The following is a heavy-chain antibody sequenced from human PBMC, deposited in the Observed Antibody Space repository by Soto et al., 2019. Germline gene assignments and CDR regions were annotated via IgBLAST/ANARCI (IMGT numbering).Heavy chain of an antibody. D-gene: IGHD3-9*01. CDR1: GGSVSSGSYH. CDR3: ARDFEPSPGVDP. Sequence: QVQLHESGPGLLKPSETLSLTCTVSGGSVSSGSYHWSWIRQPPGKGLEGIGYIYYGGSTNYNPSLKSRVTISLDTSKNQCSLKLSSVTAADTAVYYCARDFEPSPGVDPWGQGTLVTVSS. V-gene: IGHV4-61*01. J-gene: IGHJ5*02. CDR2: IYYGGST.